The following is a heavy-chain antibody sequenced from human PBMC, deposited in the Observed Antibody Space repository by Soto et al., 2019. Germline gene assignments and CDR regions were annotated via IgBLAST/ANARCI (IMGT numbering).Heavy chain of an antibody. Sequence: QVQLVESGGGVVQPGRSLRLSCAASGFTFSSYAMHWVRQAPGKGLEWVAVISYDGSNKYYADSVKGRFTISRDNSKNTLYLQMNSLRAEDTAVYYGAREHYDSSEADAFDIWGQGTMVTVSS. CDR1: GFTFSSYA. D-gene: IGHD3-22*01. CDR2: ISYDGSNK. J-gene: IGHJ3*02. V-gene: IGHV3-30-3*01. CDR3: AREHYDSSEADAFDI.